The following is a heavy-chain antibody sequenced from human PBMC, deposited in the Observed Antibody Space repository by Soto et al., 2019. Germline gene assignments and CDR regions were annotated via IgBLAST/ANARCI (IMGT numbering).Heavy chain of an antibody. V-gene: IGHV5-51*01. Sequence: GESLKISCNGSGYSFTSYWIGWVRQMPGKGLEWMGIIYPGDSDTRYSPSFQGQVTISADKSISTAYLQWSSLKASDTAMYYCARGPYYGSGILRQAKWFDPWGQGTMVTVSS. D-gene: IGHD3-10*01. J-gene: IGHJ5*02. CDR2: IYPGDSDT. CDR3: ARGPYYGSGILRQAKWFDP. CDR1: GYSFTSYW.